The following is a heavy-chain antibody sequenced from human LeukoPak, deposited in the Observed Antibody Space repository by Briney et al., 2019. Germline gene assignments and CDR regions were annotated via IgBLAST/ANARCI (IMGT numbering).Heavy chain of an antibody. D-gene: IGHD3-22*01. CDR2: INPTGGSS. CDR3: ARGPHDGSGWYEF. Sequence: ASVKVSFKASGYTFTNYYMHWVRQPPVQGLERMGIINPTGGSSSYAQKFQGRVTMTRDTSTSTVYMELSSLRPEDTAVYFCARGPHDGSGWYEFWGQGTLVTVSS. V-gene: IGHV1-46*01. CDR1: GYTFTNYY. J-gene: IGHJ5*01.